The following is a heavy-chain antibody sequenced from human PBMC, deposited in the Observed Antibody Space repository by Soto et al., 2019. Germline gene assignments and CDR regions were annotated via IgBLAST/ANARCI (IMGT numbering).Heavy chain of an antibody. J-gene: IGHJ4*02. CDR1: GGSISSSSYY. Sequence: PSETLSLTCTVSGGSISSSSYYWGWIRQPPGKGLEWIGSIYYSGSTYYNPSLKSRVTISVDTSKNQFSLKLSSVTAADTAVYYCASRLLWFGELHADYFDYWGQGTLVTVSS. D-gene: IGHD3-10*01. CDR2: IYYSGST. V-gene: IGHV4-39*01. CDR3: ASRLLWFGELHADYFDY.